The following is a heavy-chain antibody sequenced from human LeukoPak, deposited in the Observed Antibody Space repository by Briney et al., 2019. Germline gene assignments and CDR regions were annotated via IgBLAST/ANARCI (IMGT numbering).Heavy chain of an antibody. J-gene: IGHJ4*02. Sequence: GGSLRLSCAASGFTFSSYAMSWVRQATGKGLEWVSGITGSGGSTDYADSLKGRFTISRDNSKNTLYLQMTSLRAEDTALYYCAKDSGSSRPFDYWGQGTLVTVSS. V-gene: IGHV3-23*01. CDR2: ITGSGGST. CDR3: AKDSGSSRPFDY. CDR1: GFTFSSYA. D-gene: IGHD1-26*01.